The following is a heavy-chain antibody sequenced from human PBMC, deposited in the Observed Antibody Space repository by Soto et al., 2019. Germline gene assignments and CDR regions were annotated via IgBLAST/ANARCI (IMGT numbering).Heavy chain of an antibody. D-gene: IGHD3-10*01. CDR1: GFTFSSYA. CDR2: ISGSGGST. J-gene: IGHJ4*02. V-gene: IGHV3-23*01. CDR3: AKANNYYGSGSSHLAPYEY. Sequence: GGSLRLSCAASGFTFSSYAMSWVRQAPGKGLEWVSAISGSGGSTYYADSVKGRFTISRDNSKNTLYLQMNSLRAEDTAVYYCAKANNYYGSGSSHLAPYEYWGQGTLVTVSS.